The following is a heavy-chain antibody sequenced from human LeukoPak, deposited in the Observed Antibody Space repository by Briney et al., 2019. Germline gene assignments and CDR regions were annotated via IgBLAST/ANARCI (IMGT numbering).Heavy chain of an antibody. V-gene: IGHV3-74*01. D-gene: IGHD2-15*01. CDR1: GFTFSSYW. CDR2: INTDGSST. J-gene: IGHJ3*02. Sequence: HPGGSLRLSCAASGFTFSSYWMHWVRQAPGKGLVWVSRINTDGSSTSYADSVKGRFTISRDNAKNTLYLQMNSLRAEDTAVYYCARVRRGTPGAFDIWGQGTMVTASS. CDR3: ARVRRGTPGAFDI.